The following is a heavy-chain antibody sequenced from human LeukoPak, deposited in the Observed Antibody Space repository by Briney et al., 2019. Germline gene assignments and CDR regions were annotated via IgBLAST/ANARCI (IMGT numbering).Heavy chain of an antibody. CDR1: GFTFSSYS. J-gene: IGHJ4*02. D-gene: IGHD3-22*01. V-gene: IGHV3-21*01. CDR2: ISSSSSYI. Sequence: GGSLRLSCAAPGFTFSSYSMNWVRQAPGKGLEWVSSISSSSSYIYYADSVKGRFTISRDNAKNSLYLQMNSLRAEDTAVYYCARVPMIAAQRDGYWGQGTLVTVSS. CDR3: ARVPMIAAQRDGY.